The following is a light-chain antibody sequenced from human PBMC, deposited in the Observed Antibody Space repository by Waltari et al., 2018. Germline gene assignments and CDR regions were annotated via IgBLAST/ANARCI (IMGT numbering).Light chain of an antibody. CDR1: NSNLGNNI. Sequence: QSVLIQPPSVSGTPGQTVTISCSGTNSNLGNNIVSWYQRFPGMAPRLLIYDNNKRASGVPARFSGSKSGTSASLAISGLQSEDEADYYCAPWDDSLNGVLFGGGTTLTVL. CDR3: APWDDSLNGVL. V-gene: IGLV1-44*01. J-gene: IGLJ3*02. CDR2: DNN.